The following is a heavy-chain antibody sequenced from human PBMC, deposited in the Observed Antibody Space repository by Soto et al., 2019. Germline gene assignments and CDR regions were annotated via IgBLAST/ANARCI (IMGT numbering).Heavy chain of an antibody. J-gene: IGHJ4*02. CDR1: GFTFSGYW. D-gene: IGHD5-12*01. CDR3: TRDRPETQYDYHPIFDH. Sequence: EVQLVESGGGLVQPGGSLRLSCAASGFTFSGYWMHWVRQVQGKGLIWVARGNSDGSGISYADSVRGRFTISRDNVRNILFLQMNSLRGDDSAVYYCTRDRPETQYDYHPIFDHWGQGTLVTVSS. CDR2: GNSDGSGI. V-gene: IGHV3-74*01.